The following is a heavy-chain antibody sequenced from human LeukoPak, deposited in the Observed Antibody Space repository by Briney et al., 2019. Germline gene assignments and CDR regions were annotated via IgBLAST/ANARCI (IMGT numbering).Heavy chain of an antibody. Sequence: ASVKVSCKPSGYTFNTYGITWVRQAPGQGLEWMGWISPYNGNTNYAQKFQGRVTMTTDTSTSTAYMELRSLRSDDTAVYYCARGPHERSGYPDDWGQGTLVTVSS. CDR2: ISPYNGNT. J-gene: IGHJ4*02. D-gene: IGHD3-22*01. V-gene: IGHV1-18*01. CDR1: GYTFNTYG. CDR3: ARGPHERSGYPDD.